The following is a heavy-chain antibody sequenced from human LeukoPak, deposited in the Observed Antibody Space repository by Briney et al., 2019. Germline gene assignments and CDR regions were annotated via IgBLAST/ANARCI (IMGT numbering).Heavy chain of an antibody. Sequence: ASVKVSCKASGHTFTSYDINWVRQATGQGLEWMGWTNPNSGNTGYAQKFQGRVTMTRNTSISTAYMELSSLRSEDTAVYYCARGSRGIAARRFDAFDIWGQGTMVTVSS. CDR1: GHTFTSYD. V-gene: IGHV1-8*01. CDR2: TNPNSGNT. J-gene: IGHJ3*02. D-gene: IGHD6-6*01. CDR3: ARGSRGIAARRFDAFDI.